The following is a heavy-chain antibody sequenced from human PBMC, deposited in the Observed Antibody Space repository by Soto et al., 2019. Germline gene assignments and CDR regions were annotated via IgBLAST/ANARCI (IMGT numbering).Heavy chain of an antibody. CDR1: GYSFTSYW. CDR3: ARVTAGGNFGWFDP. CDR2: IYPGDSDT. V-gene: IGHV5-51*01. D-gene: IGHD6-13*01. Sequence: GESLKISCQSSGYSFTSYWIAWVRQMPGKGLEWMGIIYPGDSDTRYSPSFQGQVTISADKSITTAYLQWSSLRASDTAMYYCARVTAGGNFGWFDPWGQGTLVTVSS. J-gene: IGHJ5*02.